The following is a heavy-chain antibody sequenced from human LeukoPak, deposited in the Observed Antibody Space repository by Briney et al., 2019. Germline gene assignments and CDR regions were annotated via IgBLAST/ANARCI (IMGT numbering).Heavy chain of an antibody. CDR3: ARGMMTYYYYIDV. CDR2: IYYSGST. D-gene: IGHD3-16*01. V-gene: IGHV4-59*01. Sequence: SSETLSLTCTVSGGSISSYYWSWIRQPPGKGLEWIGYIYYSGSTHYNPSLKSRVTISVDTTKNQFSLKLISVTAADTAVYYCARGMMTYYYYIDVWGKGTTVTVSS. CDR1: GGSISSYY. J-gene: IGHJ6*03.